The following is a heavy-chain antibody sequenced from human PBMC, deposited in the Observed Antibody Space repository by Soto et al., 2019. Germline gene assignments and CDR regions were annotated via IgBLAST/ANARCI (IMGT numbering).Heavy chain of an antibody. CDR3: ARILWVYCGVDCYPRAV. V-gene: IGHV4-59*01. D-gene: IGHD2-21*02. Sequence: SETLSLTCTVSGASISRYYWSWIRQSPGKGLEWIGYLYNTGSTIYNPSLKSRVTISVDASRNQFSLKMNSVTAADTAEYYCARILWVYCGVDCYPRAVGGQGTTVT. CDR1: GASISRYY. CDR2: LYNTGST. J-gene: IGHJ6*02.